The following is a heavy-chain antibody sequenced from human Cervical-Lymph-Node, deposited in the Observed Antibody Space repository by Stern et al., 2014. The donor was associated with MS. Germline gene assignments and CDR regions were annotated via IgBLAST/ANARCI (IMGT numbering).Heavy chain of an antibody. Sequence: QDQLVQSGPDVKRSGASVTLSCTASGYCITDYNYQWVRLAHGPGIERMGIGNTHAGDNGFDQKFHGRFPITRDPATNKAYMQLSILRSDDTAVYFCARWGLDKPLDYWGQGTLVTVSS. CDR3: ARWGLDKPLDY. J-gene: IGHJ4*02. CDR2: GNTHAGDN. D-gene: IGHD3/OR15-3a*01. V-gene: IGHV1-46*01. CDR1: GYCITDYN.